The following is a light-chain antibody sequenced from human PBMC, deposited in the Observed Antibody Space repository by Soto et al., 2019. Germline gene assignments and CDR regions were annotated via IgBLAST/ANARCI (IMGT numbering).Light chain of an antibody. V-gene: IGKV1-5*01. CDR1: QSISSW. Sequence: DIQITQSPSTLSASVGDGVTITCRASQSISSWLAWYQQRTGKAPNILIYDASSLERGVPSRFRGSGSWTEFTLTISRLQPDDVATDYCQQYNSYSWTFGQGTKVDI. J-gene: IGKJ1*01. CDR2: DAS. CDR3: QQYNSYSWT.